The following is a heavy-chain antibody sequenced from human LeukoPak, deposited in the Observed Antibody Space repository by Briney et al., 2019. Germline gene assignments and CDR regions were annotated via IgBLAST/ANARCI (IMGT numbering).Heavy chain of an antibody. CDR3: ASRPPATGPLDY. D-gene: IGHD5-12*01. CDR2: MKPNSGNT. CDR1: GYTFTNYD. V-gene: IGHV1-8*01. J-gene: IGHJ4*02. Sequence: ASVKVSCKASGYTFTNYDINWVRQATGQGLEWMGYMKPNSGNTGYAQKFQGRVTMTRDTSISTAYMELSSLTSEDTAVYYCASRPPATGPLDYWGQGTLVTVSS.